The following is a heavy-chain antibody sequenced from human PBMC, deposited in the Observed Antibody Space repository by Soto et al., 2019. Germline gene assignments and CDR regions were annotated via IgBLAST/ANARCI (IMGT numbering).Heavy chain of an antibody. J-gene: IGHJ4*02. CDR2: ISSSSSTI. V-gene: IGHV3-48*01. CDR3: ARDELRYSESI. D-gene: IGHD3-9*01. CDR1: GFTFSSYS. Sequence: PGGSLRLSCAASGFTFSSYSMIWVRQAPGKGLEWVSYISSSSSTIYYADSVKGRFTISRDNAKNSLYLQMNSLRAEDTAVYYCARDELRYSESIWGQGTLVTVSS.